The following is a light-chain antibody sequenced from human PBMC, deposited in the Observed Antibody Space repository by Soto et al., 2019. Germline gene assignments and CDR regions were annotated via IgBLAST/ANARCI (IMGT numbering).Light chain of an antibody. J-gene: IGKJ1*01. V-gene: IGKV1-5*03. CDR1: QSVNDW. Sequence: DIQMTQSPSTLSASVGDRVTITCRASQSVNDWLAWYQQKPGKAPNLLIYKVSNLESGVPSRFSGSGSGTEFTLTISSLQTDDFATYYCQQYNSYSWTFGQGTQVEIK. CDR3: QQYNSYSWT. CDR2: KVS.